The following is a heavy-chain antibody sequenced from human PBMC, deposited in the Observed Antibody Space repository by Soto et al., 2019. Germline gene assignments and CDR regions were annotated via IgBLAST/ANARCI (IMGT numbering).Heavy chain of an antibody. Sequence: GGSLRLSCAASGFTFNNYAMTWVRQAPGKGLEWVSGISGSGGSTHYADSVQGRFSISRDNSKNTVYLQMNSLGVEDTVLYYCAKVIVVIAAAGDYFGSWGQGTQVTVSS. D-gene: IGHD2-15*01. CDR1: GFTFNNYA. V-gene: IGHV3-23*01. J-gene: IGHJ4*02. CDR3: AKVIVVIAAAGDYFGS. CDR2: ISGSGGST.